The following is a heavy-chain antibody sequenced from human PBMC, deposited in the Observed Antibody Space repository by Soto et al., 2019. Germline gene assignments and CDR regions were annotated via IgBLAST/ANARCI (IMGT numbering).Heavy chain of an antibody. V-gene: IGHV4-39*01. CDR3: TRTGEYSSSPTPS. CDR1: GGSISSSTYY. D-gene: IGHD6-6*01. CDR2: IYYSGST. Sequence: SETLSLTCTVSGGSISSSTYYWGWIRQPPGKGLEWIGSIYYSGSTYYNPSLRSRVTISVDTSKNQFSLKLSSVTAADTAVYYCTRTGEYSSSPTPSWGQGTLVT. J-gene: IGHJ4*02.